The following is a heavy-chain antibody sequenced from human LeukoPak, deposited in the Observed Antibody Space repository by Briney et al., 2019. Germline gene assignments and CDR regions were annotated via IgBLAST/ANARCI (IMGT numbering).Heavy chain of an antibody. CDR2: IKQDGSEK. CDR3: ARPETQYSSGLDGFDI. CDR1: GFTFSSYW. J-gene: IGHJ3*02. V-gene: IGHV3-7*02. D-gene: IGHD6-19*01. Sequence: GGSLRLPCAASGFTFSSYWMSWVRQAPGKGLEWVANIKQDGSEKYYVDSVKGRFTISRDNAKNTLYLQMNSLRTEDTAVYYCARPETQYSSGLDGFDIWGQGTMVTVSS.